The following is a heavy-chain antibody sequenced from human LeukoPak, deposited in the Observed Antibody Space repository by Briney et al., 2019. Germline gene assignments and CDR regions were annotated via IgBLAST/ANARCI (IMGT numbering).Heavy chain of an antibody. CDR2: ISGSST. J-gene: IGHJ4*02. CDR1: GFTFSYYA. D-gene: IGHD1-1*01. CDR3: ASHFSTGY. Sequence: GGSLRLSCAASGFTFSYYAMAWVRQAPGKGLEWVSSISGSSTYYADSVKGRFTISRDNSKNTRYLQMNSLGVEDTAVYYCASHFSTGYWGQGTLVTVSS. V-gene: IGHV3-23*01.